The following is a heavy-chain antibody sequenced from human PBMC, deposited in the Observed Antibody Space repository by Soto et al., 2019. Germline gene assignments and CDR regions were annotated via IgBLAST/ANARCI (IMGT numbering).Heavy chain of an antibody. V-gene: IGHV4-61*08. D-gene: IGHD6-19*01. Sequence: PSDTLALTCTVSGAALSSGGYFDTWVRQPPGKGLEWLGYIYYSGGTNYNPSLKSRVTISLDKSKSQFSLRLISVTAADTAVYYCTREQSDDNYFAPWGQGTLVTVS. CDR2: IYYSGGT. CDR1: GAALSSGGYF. J-gene: IGHJ5*02. CDR3: TREQSDDNYFAP.